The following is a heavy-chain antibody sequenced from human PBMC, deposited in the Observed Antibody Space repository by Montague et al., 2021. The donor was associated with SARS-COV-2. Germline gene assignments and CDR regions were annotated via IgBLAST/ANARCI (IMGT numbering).Heavy chain of an antibody. CDR3: AGIASRPLLIASYHGMDV. Sequence: SETLSLTCAVYGGSFSGYYWSWIRQPPGKGLEWIGEISHSGSTNYNPSLKSRVTISIDTSKNQFSLKLSSVTAADTAVYYCAGIASRPLLIASYHGMDVWGQGTMVTVSS. J-gene: IGHJ6*02. V-gene: IGHV4-34*01. D-gene: IGHD2-21*01. CDR2: ISHSGST. CDR1: GGSFSGYY.